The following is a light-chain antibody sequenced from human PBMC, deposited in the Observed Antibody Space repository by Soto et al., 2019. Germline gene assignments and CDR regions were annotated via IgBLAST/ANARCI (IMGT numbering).Light chain of an antibody. Sequence: DIVMTQSPATLPVSPGERATLSCRASQSVSSNLAWYQQKPGQAPRFLIYGASTRATGIPARFSGSGSGTEFILTISSVESEDFAIYYCQQHNDWPTFGQGTRLEIK. CDR3: QQHNDWPT. CDR1: QSVSSN. CDR2: GAS. V-gene: IGKV3-15*01. J-gene: IGKJ5*01.